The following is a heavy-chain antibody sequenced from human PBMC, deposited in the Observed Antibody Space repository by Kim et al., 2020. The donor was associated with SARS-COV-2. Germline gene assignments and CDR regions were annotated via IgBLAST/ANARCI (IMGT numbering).Heavy chain of an antibody. J-gene: IGHJ6*02. CDR3: ARSTSGVLHRNNYYYYYGMDV. V-gene: IGHV1-46*01. Sequence: ASVKVSCKASGYTFTSYYMHWVRQAPGQGLEWMGIINPSGGSTSYAQKFQGRVTMTRDTSTSTVYMELSSLRSEDTAVYYCARSTSGVLHRNNYYYYYGMDVGGQGATGTVSS. D-gene: IGHD3-10*01. CDR2: INPSGGST. CDR1: GYTFTSYY.